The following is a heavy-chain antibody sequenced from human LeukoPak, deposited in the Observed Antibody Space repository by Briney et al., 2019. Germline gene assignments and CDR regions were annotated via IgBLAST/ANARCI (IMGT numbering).Heavy chain of an antibody. CDR2: IYYSGNT. Sequence: KPSETLSLTCTVSGDSISNYYWSWIRQPPGKGLEWIGYIYYSGNTDYNPSLKSRVTISVDTSKNQFSLRLNSATAADTAVYYCARYRNEALFAFDIWGQGTMVTVSS. V-gene: IGHV4-59*01. CDR1: GDSISNYY. CDR3: ARYRNEALFAFDI. J-gene: IGHJ3*02. D-gene: IGHD1-14*01.